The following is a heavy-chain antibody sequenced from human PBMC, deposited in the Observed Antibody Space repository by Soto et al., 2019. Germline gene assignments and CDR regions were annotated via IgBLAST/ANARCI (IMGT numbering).Heavy chain of an antibody. CDR3: AKDGGADGYFGNWLAP. D-gene: IGHD5-12*01. CDR2: IIPIFGTT. CDR1: GGTFSNYA. Sequence: QVQLVQSGAEVKKPGSSVKVSCKASGGTFSNYAITWVRQATGQGLEWVGRIIPIFGTTNVAQKFQGRVTITADESTTTGYMDLSGLRSDDTAVYYCAKDGGADGYFGNWLAPWGQGTLVTVSS. V-gene: IGHV1-69*15. J-gene: IGHJ5*02.